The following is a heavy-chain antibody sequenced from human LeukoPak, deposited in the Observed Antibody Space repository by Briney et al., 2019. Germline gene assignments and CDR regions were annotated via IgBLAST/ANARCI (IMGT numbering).Heavy chain of an antibody. V-gene: IGHV4-31*03. CDR1: GGSISSGVYC. J-gene: IGHJ5*02. CDR3: ARDNSPNWFDP. D-gene: IGHD5-18*01. Sequence: SQTLSLTCTVSGGSISSGVYCWSWIRRRPGEGLQWIGYICSSGSAYYNPSLKSRVTMSIDTSNNQFSLKLNSVTAADTAVYYCARDNSPNWFDPWGQGTLVTVSP. CDR2: ICSSGSA.